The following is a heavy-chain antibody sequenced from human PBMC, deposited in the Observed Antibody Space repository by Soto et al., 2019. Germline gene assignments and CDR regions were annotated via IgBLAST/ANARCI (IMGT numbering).Heavy chain of an antibody. D-gene: IGHD6-19*01. Sequence: QVQLVQSGAEVKKPGASVKVSCKASGYTFTSYGISWVRLAPGQGLQWMGWISAYNGNSHYAQKLQGRVTNTTDTSTITAYRELRSVTSDDTAVYYCARDLAVGLVDYWGQGTLVTVSS. J-gene: IGHJ4*02. CDR3: ARDLAVGLVDY. V-gene: IGHV1-18*01. CDR1: GYTFTSYG. CDR2: ISAYNGNS.